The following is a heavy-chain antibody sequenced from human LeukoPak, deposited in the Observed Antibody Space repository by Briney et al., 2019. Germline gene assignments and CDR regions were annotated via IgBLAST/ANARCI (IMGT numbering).Heavy chain of an antibody. Sequence: PSQTLSLTCTVSGGSISSYYWSWIRQPAGKGLEWIGRIYTSGSTNYNPSLKSRVTMSVDTSKNQFSLKLSSVTAADTAVYYCARDRWTDYYMPDFDYWGQGTLVIVSS. J-gene: IGHJ4*02. V-gene: IGHV4-4*07. CDR1: GGSISSYY. D-gene: IGHD1-26*01. CDR3: ARDRWTDYYMPDFDY. CDR2: IYTSGST.